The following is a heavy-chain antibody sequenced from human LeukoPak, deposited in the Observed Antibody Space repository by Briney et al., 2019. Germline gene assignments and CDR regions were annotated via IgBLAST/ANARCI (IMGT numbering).Heavy chain of an antibody. CDR2: ISGSGGST. CDR1: GFTFSSYA. D-gene: IGHD2-2*01. CDR3: APIPASYYYGMDV. J-gene: IGHJ6*02. V-gene: IGHV3-23*01. Sequence: GGSLRLSCAASGFTFSSYAMSWVRQAPGKGLEWVSAISGSGGSTYYADSVKGRFTISRDNSKSTLYLQMNSLRAEDTAVYYCAPIPASYYYGMDVWGQGTTVTVSS.